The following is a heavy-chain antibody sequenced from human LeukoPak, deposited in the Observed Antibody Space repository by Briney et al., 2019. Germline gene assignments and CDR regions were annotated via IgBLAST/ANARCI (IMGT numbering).Heavy chain of an antibody. CDR1: GYTFTIYG. Sequence: ASVKVSCKASGYTFTIYGITWVRQAPGQGLEWMGWISAYSGHTNYAQRLQGRVTMTTDTSTTTAYRELRSLRSDDTAVYYCARRISSSSGPYGMDVWGQGTTVTVSS. CDR2: ISAYSGHT. CDR3: ARRISSSSGPYGMDV. J-gene: IGHJ6*02. D-gene: IGHD6-6*01. V-gene: IGHV1-18*01.